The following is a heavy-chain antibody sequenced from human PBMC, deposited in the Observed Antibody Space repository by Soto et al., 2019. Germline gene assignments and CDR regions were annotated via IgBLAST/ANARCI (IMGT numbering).Heavy chain of an antibody. V-gene: IGHV3-33*06. CDR1: GFTFSSYG. CDR2: IWYDGSNK. Sequence: QVQLVESGGGVVQPGRSLRLSCAASGFTFSSYGMHWVRQAPGKGLEWVAVIWYDGSNKYYADSVKGRFTISRDNSKNTLYLQMNSLRAEDTAVYYCAKRLTLYGPIDYWGQGTLVTVSS. D-gene: IGHD3-16*01. J-gene: IGHJ4*02. CDR3: AKRLTLYGPIDY.